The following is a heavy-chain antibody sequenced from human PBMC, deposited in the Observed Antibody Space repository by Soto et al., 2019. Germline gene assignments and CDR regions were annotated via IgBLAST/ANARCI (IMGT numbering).Heavy chain of an antibody. CDR3: ARVPLTTYFDL. D-gene: IGHD3-9*01. J-gene: IGHJ2*01. V-gene: IGHV4-61*01. CDR1: GGSVSGGSYC. CDR2: VYNSGST. Sequence: QVQLQESGPGLVKPSETLSLTCTVSGGSVSGGSYCWSWIRQPPGQGLECIGYVYNSGSTTYSPSLKSRVTISVNTSENQFSLVLSSVTAADKAVYYCARVPLTTYFDLWGRGTLVTVSS.